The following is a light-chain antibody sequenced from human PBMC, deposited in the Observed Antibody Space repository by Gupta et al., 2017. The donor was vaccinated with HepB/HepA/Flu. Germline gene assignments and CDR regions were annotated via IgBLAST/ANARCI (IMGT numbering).Light chain of an antibody. CDR1: QSISNS. CDR2: GAS. Sequence: DIQMTQSPSSLSASVRDRVTITCRASQSISNSLNWYQQKPGQAPKLLIYGASTLQTGVPSRFSGSGSGTDFTLTIIRLQPEDFAIYYCQHCYGTPRTFGQGTKVEIK. CDR3: QHCYGTPRT. V-gene: IGKV1-39*01. J-gene: IGKJ1*01.